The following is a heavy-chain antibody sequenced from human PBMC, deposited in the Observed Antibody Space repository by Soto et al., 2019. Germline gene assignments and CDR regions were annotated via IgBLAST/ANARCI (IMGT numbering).Heavy chain of an antibody. Sequence: QVQLQQWGAGLLKPSETLSLTCAVYGGSFSGYYWSWIRQPPGKGLEWIGEINHSGSTNYNPSLKSRVTISVDTSKNQFSLKLISVTAADTAGYYCARGPFDSSIAARPRGYYYYGMDVWGQGTTVTVSS. CDR2: INHSGST. J-gene: IGHJ6*02. CDR3: ARGPFDSSIAARPRGYYYYGMDV. CDR1: GGSFSGYY. V-gene: IGHV4-34*01. D-gene: IGHD6-6*01.